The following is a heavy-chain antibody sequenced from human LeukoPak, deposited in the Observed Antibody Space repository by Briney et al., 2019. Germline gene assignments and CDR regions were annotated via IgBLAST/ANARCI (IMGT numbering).Heavy chain of an antibody. Sequence: ISSSGTTIYYADSVKGRFTISRDNAKNSLYLQMNSLRAEDTAVYYCARGGWFANDAFDIWGQGTMVTVSS. CDR2: ISSSGTTI. CDR3: ARGGWFANDAFDI. V-gene: IGHV3-11*01. J-gene: IGHJ3*02. D-gene: IGHD3-10*01.